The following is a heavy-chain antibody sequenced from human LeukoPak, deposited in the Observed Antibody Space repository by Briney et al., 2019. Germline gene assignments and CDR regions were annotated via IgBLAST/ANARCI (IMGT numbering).Heavy chain of an antibody. V-gene: IGHV3-48*03. J-gene: IGHJ6*03. CDR1: GFTFSSYE. CDR3: ARCGEGGYSYRVYYYYMDV. Sequence: GGSLRLSCAASGFTFSSYEMNWVRQAPGKGLEWVSYISSSGSTIYYADSVKGRFTISRDNAKNSLYLQMNSLRAEDTAVYYCARCGEGGYSYRVYYYYMDVWGKGTTVTVSS. D-gene: IGHD2-15*01. CDR2: ISSSGSTI.